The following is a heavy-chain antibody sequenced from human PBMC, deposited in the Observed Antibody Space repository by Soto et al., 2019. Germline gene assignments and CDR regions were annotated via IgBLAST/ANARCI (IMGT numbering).Heavy chain of an antibody. Sequence: LSLTCTVSGGSISSGGYYWSWIRQHPGKGLEWIGYIYYSGSTYYNPSLKSRVTISVDTSKNQFSLKLSSVTAADTAVYYCASCITMVRGVIDWFDPWGQGTLVTVSS. D-gene: IGHD3-10*01. J-gene: IGHJ5*02. CDR1: GGSISSGGYY. V-gene: IGHV4-31*03. CDR3: ASCITMVRGVIDWFDP. CDR2: IYYSGST.